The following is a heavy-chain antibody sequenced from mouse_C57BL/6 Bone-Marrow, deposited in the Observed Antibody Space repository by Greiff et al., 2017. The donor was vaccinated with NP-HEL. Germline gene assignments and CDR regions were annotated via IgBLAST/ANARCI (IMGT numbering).Heavy chain of an antibody. Sequence: QVQLKQPGAELVKPGASVKLSCKASGYTFTSYWMHWVKQRPGQGLEWIGMIHPNSGSTNYNEKFKSKATLTVDKSSSTAYMQLSSLTSEDSAVYYCARALLLRGYFEVWGTGTTVTVSS. CDR1: GYTFTSYW. J-gene: IGHJ1*03. V-gene: IGHV1-64*01. CDR2: IHPNSGST. CDR3: ARALLLRGYFEV. D-gene: IGHD1-1*01.